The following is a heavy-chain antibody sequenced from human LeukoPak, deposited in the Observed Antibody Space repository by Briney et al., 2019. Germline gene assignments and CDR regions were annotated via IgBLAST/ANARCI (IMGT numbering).Heavy chain of an antibody. CDR3: ARTYDYGGNRRFDY. V-gene: IGHV4-59*01. J-gene: IGHJ4*02. D-gene: IGHD4-23*01. CDR2: IYYSGST. CDR1: GGSISSYY. Sequence: SETLSLTCTVSGGSISSYYWSWIRQPPGKGLEWIGYIYYSGSTNYNPSLKSRVTISVDTSMNQFSLKLSSVTAADTAVYYCARTYDYGGNRRFDYWGQGTLVTVSS.